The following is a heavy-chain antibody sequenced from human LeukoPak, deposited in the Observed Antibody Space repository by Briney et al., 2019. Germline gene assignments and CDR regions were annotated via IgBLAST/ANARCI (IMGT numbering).Heavy chain of an antibody. J-gene: IGHJ4*02. CDR2: IIPIFGTA. CDR3: ARDLGYYDSSGYLGPFDY. CDR1: GGTFSSHA. V-gene: IGHV1-69*13. D-gene: IGHD3-22*01. Sequence: GASVKVSCKASGGTFSSHAISWVRQAPGQGLEWMGGIIPIFGTANYAQKFQGRVTITADESTSTAYMELSSLRSEDTAVYYCARDLGYYDSSGYLGPFDYWGQGTLVTVSS.